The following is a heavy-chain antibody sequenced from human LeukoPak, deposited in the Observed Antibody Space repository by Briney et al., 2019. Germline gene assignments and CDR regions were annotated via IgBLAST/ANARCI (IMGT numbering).Heavy chain of an antibody. D-gene: IGHD3-3*01. J-gene: IGHJ5*02. CDR3: ARSYDFWRKYNNWFDP. CDR2: INHSGST. CDR1: GGPFSGYY. V-gene: IGHV4-34*01. Sequence: PSETLSLTCAVYGGPFSGYYWSWIRQPPGKGLEWIGEINHSGSTNYNPSLKSRVTISVDTSKNQFSLKLSSVTAADTAVYYCARSYDFWRKYNNWFDPWGQGTLVTVSS.